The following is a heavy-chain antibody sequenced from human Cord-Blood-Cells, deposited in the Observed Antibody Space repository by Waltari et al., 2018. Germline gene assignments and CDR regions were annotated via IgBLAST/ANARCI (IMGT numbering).Heavy chain of an antibody. D-gene: IGHD1-26*01. J-gene: IGHJ3*02. CDR3: ARHFGSYYAFDI. V-gene: IGHV4-39*01. CDR2: IYYSGST. CDR1: GGSISSSSYY. Sequence: SLTCTVSGGSISSSSYYWGWIRQPPGKGLEWIGSIYYSGSTYYNPSLKSRVTISVDTSKNQFSLKLSSVTAADTAVYYCARHFGSYYAFDIWGQGTMVTVSS.